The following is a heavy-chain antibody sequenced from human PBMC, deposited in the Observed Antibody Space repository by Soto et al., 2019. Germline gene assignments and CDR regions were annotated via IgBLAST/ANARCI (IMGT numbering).Heavy chain of an antibody. D-gene: IGHD6-13*01. CDR1: GGSVSSGSYY. CDR2: IYYSGST. Sequence: SETLSLTCTVSGGSVSSGSYYWSWIRQPPGKGLEWIGYIYYSGSTNYNPSLKSRVTISVDTSKNQFSLKLSSVTAADTAVYYCARDRAAGTGDGMDVWGQGTTVTVSS. J-gene: IGHJ6*02. CDR3: ARDRAAGTGDGMDV. V-gene: IGHV4-61*01.